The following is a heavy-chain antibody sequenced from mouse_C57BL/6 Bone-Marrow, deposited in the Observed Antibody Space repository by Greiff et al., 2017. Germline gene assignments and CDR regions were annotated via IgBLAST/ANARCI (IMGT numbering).Heavy chain of an antibody. CDR1: GYTFTGYW. J-gene: IGHJ2*01. Sequence: VQLQQPGAELVKPGASVKMSCTASGYTFTGYWITWVQQRPGQGLEWIGDIYPGSGSTNYNEKFQSKATLTVDTSSSTAYLQLSSLTSEDSAVYYWARGRECPDYFDYWGQGTTLTVSA. V-gene: IGHV1-55*01. CDR2: IYPGSGST. CDR3: ARGRECPDYFDY.